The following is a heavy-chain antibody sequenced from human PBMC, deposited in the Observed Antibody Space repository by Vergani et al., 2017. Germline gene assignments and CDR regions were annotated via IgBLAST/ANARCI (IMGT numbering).Heavy chain of an antibody. CDR2: IWYDGSNK. Sequence: QVQLVESGGGVVQPGRSLRLSCAASGFTFSNYGMHWVRQAPDKGLEWVAVIWYDGSNKDYADSVKGRFTISRDNSKNTLYLQMNSLRAEDTAVYYCASTGAAGGGGGDYWGQGTLVTVSS. V-gene: IGHV3-33*01. CDR3: ASTGAAGGGGGDY. J-gene: IGHJ4*02. D-gene: IGHD6-13*01. CDR1: GFTFSNYG.